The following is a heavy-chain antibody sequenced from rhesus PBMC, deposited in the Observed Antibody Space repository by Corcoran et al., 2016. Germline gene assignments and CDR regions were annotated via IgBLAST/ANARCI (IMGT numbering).Heavy chain of an antibody. CDR3: ARDESLSGSSHY. J-gene: IGHJ4*01. CDR1: GGSVSSSHC. D-gene: IGHD6-25*01. V-gene: IGHV4-65*01. Sequence: QVQLQESGPGLVKPSETLSLTCAVSGGSVSSSHCWSWIRQPPGKVLALIGYISGSSGSTYYNHSLRSLVTNSTDTSKNQFSLKLSAVTAADTAVYYCARDESLSGSSHYWCQGVLVTVSS. CDR2: ISGSSGST.